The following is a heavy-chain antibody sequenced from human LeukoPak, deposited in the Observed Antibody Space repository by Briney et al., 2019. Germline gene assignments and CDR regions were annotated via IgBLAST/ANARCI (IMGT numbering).Heavy chain of an antibody. CDR3: ARVPRVGATTQFDY. V-gene: IGHV1-18*01. D-gene: IGHD1-26*01. J-gene: IGHJ4*02. CDR2: ISAYNGNT. CDR1: GYTFTSYG. Sequence: GASVKVSCKASGYTFTSYGISWVRQAPGQGLEWMGWISAYNGNTNYAQKLQGRVTMATDTSTSTAYMELRSLRSDDTAVYYCARVPRVGATTQFDYWGQGTLVTVSS.